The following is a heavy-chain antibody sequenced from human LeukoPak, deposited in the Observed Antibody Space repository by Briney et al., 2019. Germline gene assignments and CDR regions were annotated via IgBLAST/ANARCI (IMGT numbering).Heavy chain of an antibody. J-gene: IGHJ4*02. CDR1: GGSIRSHH. Sequence: SETLSLTCTASGGSIRSHHWSWIRQPPGKGLECIGYIDYSGSTNYNPSLKSRVTISEDTSKNQFSLKLSSVTAADTAVYYCARKGYFGSESYFDYWGQGTLVTVSS. V-gene: IGHV4-59*11. CDR2: IDYSGST. CDR3: ARKGYFGSESYFDY. D-gene: IGHD3-10*01.